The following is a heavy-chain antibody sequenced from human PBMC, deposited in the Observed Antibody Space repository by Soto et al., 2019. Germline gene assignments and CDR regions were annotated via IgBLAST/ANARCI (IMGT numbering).Heavy chain of an antibody. J-gene: IGHJ6*02. V-gene: IGHV1-18*01. CDR3: ARDSPLITGTTAADYYYGMDV. D-gene: IGHD1-7*01. CDR1: GYTFTGYG. Sequence: ASVKVSCKASGYTFTGYGISWVRQAPGQGLEWMGWISAYNGNTNYAQKLQGRVTMTTDTSTSTAYMELRSLRSDDTAVYYCARDSPLITGTTAADYYYGMDVWGQGTTVTVSS. CDR2: ISAYNGNT.